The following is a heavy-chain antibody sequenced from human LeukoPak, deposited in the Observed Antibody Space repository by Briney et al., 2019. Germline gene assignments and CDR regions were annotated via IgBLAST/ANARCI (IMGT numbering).Heavy chain of an antibody. V-gene: IGHV4-39*07. D-gene: IGHD6-19*01. Sequence: SETLSLTCTVSGGSISSSSYYWGWIRQPPGKGLEWIGSIYYSGSTYYNPSLKSRVTISVDTPKNQFSLKLSSVTAADTAVYYCASLAYSSGWYGIGYFDYWGQGTLVTVSS. CDR1: GGSISSSSYY. CDR3: ASLAYSSGWYGIGYFDY. J-gene: IGHJ4*02. CDR2: IYYSGST.